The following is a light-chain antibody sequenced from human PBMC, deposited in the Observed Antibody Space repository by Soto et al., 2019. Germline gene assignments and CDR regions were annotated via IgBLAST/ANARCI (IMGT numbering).Light chain of an antibody. CDR2: XAS. Sequence: ILLTQSPAGLSLSPGERATLSCMASQGFXSYFAWYQQKPGQAPRSLIYXASNRATGIPAMFSGSGSGTDITISISSLEAEEVAVYHCQQRSNRITVGQGTRLEIK. V-gene: IGKV3-11*01. J-gene: IGKJ5*01. CDR1: QGFXSY. CDR3: QQRSNRIT.